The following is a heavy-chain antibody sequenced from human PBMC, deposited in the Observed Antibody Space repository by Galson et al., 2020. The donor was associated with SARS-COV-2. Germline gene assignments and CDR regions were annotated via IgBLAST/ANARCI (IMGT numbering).Heavy chain of an antibody. D-gene: IGHD2-21*01. J-gene: IGHJ4*02. CDR2: INPSGDIT. V-gene: IGHV1-46*04. CDR1: GYTFIRFY. CDR3: AREWGDINSSVFDY. Sequence: ASVKVSCKASGYTFIRFYIHWVRQAPGQGLEWMGVINPSGDITSYAQKLRGRVTVTRDMSTQTVYMELSSLTSEDTAVYYCAREWGDINSSVFDYWGQGRLVVVSS.